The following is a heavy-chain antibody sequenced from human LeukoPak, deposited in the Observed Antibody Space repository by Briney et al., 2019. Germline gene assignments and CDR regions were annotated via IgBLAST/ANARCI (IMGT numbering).Heavy chain of an antibody. CDR3: AKDILASGLFFDY. CDR1: GLTFSSYA. D-gene: IGHD3-3*02. J-gene: IGHJ4*02. V-gene: IGHV3-23*01. Sequence: GGSLRLSCAASGLTFSSYAMHWVRQAPGKGLEWVSAISGSGGSTYYADSVKGRFTISRDDARNSLHLQMNSLRAEDTAVYYCAKDILASGLFFDYWGQGTLVTVSS. CDR2: ISGSGGST.